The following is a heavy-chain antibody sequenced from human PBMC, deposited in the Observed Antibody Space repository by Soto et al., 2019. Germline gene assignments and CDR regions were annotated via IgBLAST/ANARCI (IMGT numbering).Heavy chain of an antibody. CDR1: GFTFSSYG. V-gene: IGHV3-23*01. CDR2: ISNSGDSA. D-gene: IGHD2-15*01. J-gene: IGHJ4*02. Sequence: EVQLLESGGGLVQPGGSLRLSCAASGFTFSSYGMSWLRQAPGKGLEWVSSISNSGDSAYYADSVEGRFTISRDNSKNTLYLDLNSLRAEDKALYYCARDRLASVVIEGTFYWGQGTLVTVSS. CDR3: ARDRLASVVIEGTFY.